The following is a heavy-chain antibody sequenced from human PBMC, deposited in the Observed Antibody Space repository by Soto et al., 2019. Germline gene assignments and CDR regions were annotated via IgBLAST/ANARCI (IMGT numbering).Heavy chain of an antibody. CDR1: GYTFTGYY. CDR3: ASERYQVISDGMDV. Sequence: QVQLVQSGADVKTPGASVRVYCKASGYTFTGYYVHWVREAPGQGLEWMGWINPETGGTSYAQQFQDRVTLSGDTSINTAYLELSRLRFDHAAVYFCASERYQVISDGMDVWGQGTTVTVSS. J-gene: IGHJ6*02. D-gene: IGHD2-2*01. V-gene: IGHV1-2*02. CDR2: INPETGGT.